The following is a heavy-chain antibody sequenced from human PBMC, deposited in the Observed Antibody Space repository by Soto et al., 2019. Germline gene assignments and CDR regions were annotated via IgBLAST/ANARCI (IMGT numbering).Heavy chain of an antibody. J-gene: IGHJ6*02. V-gene: IGHV4-39*01. Sequence: QLQLQESGPGLVKPSETLSLTCTVSSGSITNSRYYWGWIRQPPGKVLQWIGSIYYTETTHYNPSLKSRVSISIERSKNQFSLRVTSVTAADTATYYCARLGCGGGSCYHVEFYAMDVWGQGTTVTVSS. CDR1: SGSITNSRYY. CDR3: ARLGCGGGSCYHVEFYAMDV. CDR2: IYYTETT. D-gene: IGHD2-15*01.